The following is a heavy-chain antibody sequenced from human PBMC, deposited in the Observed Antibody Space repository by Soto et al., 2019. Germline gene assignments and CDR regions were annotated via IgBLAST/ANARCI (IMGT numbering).Heavy chain of an antibody. V-gene: IGHV1-69*13. CDR2: IIPIFGTA. J-gene: IGHJ6*02. D-gene: IGHD4-4*01. CDR3: AKTTVTTYYYYGMDV. Sequence: SVKVSCKASGGTFSSYAISWVRQAPGQGLEWMGGIIPIFGTANYAQKFQGRVTITADESTSTAYMELSSLRSEDTAVYYCAKTTVTTYYYYGMDVWGQGTTVTVSS. CDR1: GGTFSSYA.